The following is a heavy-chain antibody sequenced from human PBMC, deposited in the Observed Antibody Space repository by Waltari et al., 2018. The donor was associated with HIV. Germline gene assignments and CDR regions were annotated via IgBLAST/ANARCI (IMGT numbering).Heavy chain of an antibody. V-gene: IGHV1-8*02. D-gene: IGHD3-3*01. J-gene: IGHJ4*02. CDR1: GYPFIDFD. Sequence: QVQLVQSGAEIKKSRASVRLSCKASGYPFIDFDINWVRRPPGRGLEWVGWMNPDNGDAGYGHKFKGRFSLTRDTSTDTAYMDVTNLKPEDTAVYYCTKGRRGALFGDEWGQGTLVTVSS. CDR3: TKGRRGALFGDE. CDR2: MNPDNGDA.